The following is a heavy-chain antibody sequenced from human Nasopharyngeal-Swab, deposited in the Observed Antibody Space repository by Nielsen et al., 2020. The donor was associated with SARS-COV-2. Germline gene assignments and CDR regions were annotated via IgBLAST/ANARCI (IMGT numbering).Heavy chain of an antibody. CDR1: GFTFSSYA. J-gene: IGHJ6*03. CDR2: ISYDGSNK. D-gene: IGHD6-19*01. V-gene: IGHV3-30-3*01. Sequence: GESLKISCAASGFTFSSYAMHWVRQAPGKGLEWVAGISYDGSNKYYADSVKGRFTISRGNSKNTLYLQMNSLRAEDTAVFYCARDPQYVTAVAGILLPYYYYHYYMDVWGKGTTVTVSS. CDR3: ARDPQYVTAVAGILLPYYYYHYYMDV.